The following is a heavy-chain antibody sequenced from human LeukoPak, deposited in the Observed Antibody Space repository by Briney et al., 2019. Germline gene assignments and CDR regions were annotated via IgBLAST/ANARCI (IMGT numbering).Heavy chain of an antibody. J-gene: IGHJ4*02. V-gene: IGHV3-23*01. CDR1: GFTFSSYG. CDR3: AKDSDLYYYDSSGYFVHFDY. CDR2: ISGSGGST. D-gene: IGHD3-22*01. Sequence: GGSLRLSCAASGFTFSSYGMHWVRQAPGKGLEWVSAISGSGGSTYYADSVKGRFTISRDNSKNTLYLQMNSLRAEDTAVYYCAKDSDLYYYDSSGYFVHFDYWGQGTLVTVSS.